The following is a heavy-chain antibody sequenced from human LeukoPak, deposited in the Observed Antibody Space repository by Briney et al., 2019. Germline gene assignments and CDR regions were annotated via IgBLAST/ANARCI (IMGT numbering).Heavy chain of an antibody. Sequence: APVKVSFKASGYTFTGYYMHWVRQAPGQGLEWMGWINPNSGGTNYAQKFQGRVTMTRDTSISTAYMELSRLRSDDTAVYYCARDPYGSGSYTNWGQGTLVTVSS. V-gene: IGHV1-2*02. CDR1: GYTFTGYY. CDR3: ARDPYGSGSYTN. D-gene: IGHD3-10*01. J-gene: IGHJ4*02. CDR2: INPNSGGT.